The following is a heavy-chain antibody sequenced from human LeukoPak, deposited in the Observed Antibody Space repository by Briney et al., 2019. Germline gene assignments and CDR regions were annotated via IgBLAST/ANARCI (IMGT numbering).Heavy chain of an antibody. J-gene: IGHJ4*02. CDR3: AREKFITAAHFDY. CDR2: IKQDGSEK. CDR1: GFTFRSYW. D-gene: IGHD6-13*01. V-gene: IGHV3-7*04. Sequence: GGSLRLSCAASGFTFRSYWMSWVRRAPGKGLEWVANIKQDGSEKYYVDSVKGRFTISRDNAKNSLYLQMSSLTAEDTAVYYCAREKFITAAHFDYWGQGSLVTVSS.